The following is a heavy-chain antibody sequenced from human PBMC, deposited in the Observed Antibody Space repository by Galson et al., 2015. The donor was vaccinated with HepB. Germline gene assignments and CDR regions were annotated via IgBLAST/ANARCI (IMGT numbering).Heavy chain of an antibody. V-gene: IGHV3-7*01. CDR2: MKADGSER. CDR3: GSRWADY. CDR1: GFTFNTYW. D-gene: IGHD4-23*01. Sequence: SLRLSCAASGFTFNTYWMTWIRQAPGKGLEWVANMKADGSERHYVDSVRGRFTISRDNAKNSLYLQMNSPRAEDTAVYYCGSRWADYWGQGTLVTVSS. J-gene: IGHJ4*02.